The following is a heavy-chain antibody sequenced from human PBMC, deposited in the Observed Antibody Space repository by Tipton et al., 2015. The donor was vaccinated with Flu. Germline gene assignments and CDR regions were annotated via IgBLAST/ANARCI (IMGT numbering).Heavy chain of an antibody. CDR2: IYHTGST. CDR1: GDSISSSYY. CDR3: ARRDFSNYVSDPKSWFDP. D-gene: IGHD4-11*01. Sequence: LRLSCTVSGDSISSSYYWGCIRQDPGKGLEWIGKIYHTGSTSHNTSLKSRVTMSVDTSRNHLSLRLRSVTPADTAVYFFARRDFSNYVSDPKSWFDPWGQGILVTVSP. V-gene: IGHV4-38-2*02. J-gene: IGHJ5*02.